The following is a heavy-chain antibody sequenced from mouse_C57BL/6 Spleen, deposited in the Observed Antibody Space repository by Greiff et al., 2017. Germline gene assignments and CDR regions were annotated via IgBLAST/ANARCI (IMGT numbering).Heavy chain of an antibody. CDR3: ARDQPGAGAMDY. Sequence: EVQLVESGGGLVKPGGSLKLSCAASGFTFSSYAMSWVRQTPEKRLEWVATISDGGSYTYYPDNVKGRFTISRDNAKNNLYLQRSHLKSEDTAMYYCARDQPGAGAMDYWGQGTSVTVSS. J-gene: IGHJ4*01. CDR1: GFTFSSYA. CDR2: ISDGGSYT. D-gene: IGHD4-1*01. V-gene: IGHV5-4*01.